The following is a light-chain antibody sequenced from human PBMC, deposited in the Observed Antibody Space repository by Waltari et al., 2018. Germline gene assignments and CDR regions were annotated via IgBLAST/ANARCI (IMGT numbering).Light chain of an antibody. Sequence: QSALTQPPSASGSPGQSVTISCTGTSSDVGGYKYVYCYQQHPGKAPKLMIYEVSKRPSGVPERFSGSKSGNTASLTVSWLQAEDEADYYCSSYAGPSSFEVFGGGTKLTVL. CDR1: SSDVGGYKY. CDR2: EVS. CDR3: SSYAGPSSFEV. V-gene: IGLV2-8*01. J-gene: IGLJ3*02.